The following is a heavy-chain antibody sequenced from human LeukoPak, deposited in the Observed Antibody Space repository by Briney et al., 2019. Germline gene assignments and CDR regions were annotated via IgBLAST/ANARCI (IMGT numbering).Heavy chain of an antibody. Sequence: PGGSLRLSCAASGFTFSSYGMHWVRQAPGKGLEWVAVISYDGSNKYYADSVKGRFTISRDNSKNTLYLQMNSLRAEDTALYYCARAYCTGGTCFKDYWGQGTLVTVSS. D-gene: IGHD2-8*02. CDR3: ARAYCTGGTCFKDY. CDR2: ISYDGSNK. V-gene: IGHV3-30*03. J-gene: IGHJ4*02. CDR1: GFTFSSYG.